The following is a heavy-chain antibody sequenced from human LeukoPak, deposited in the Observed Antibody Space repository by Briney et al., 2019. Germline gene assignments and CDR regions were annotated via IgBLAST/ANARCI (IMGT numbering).Heavy chain of an antibody. J-gene: IGHJ5*02. V-gene: IGHV1-69*13. D-gene: IGHD4-23*01. CDR2: IIPIFGTA. Sequence: GASVKVSCKASGYTFTSYDINWVRQAPGQGLEWMGGIIPIFGTANYAQKFRGRVTITADESTSTAYMELSSLRSEDTAVYYCARARATVEYNWFDPWGQGTLVTVSS. CDR3: ARARATVEYNWFDP. CDR1: GYTFTSYD.